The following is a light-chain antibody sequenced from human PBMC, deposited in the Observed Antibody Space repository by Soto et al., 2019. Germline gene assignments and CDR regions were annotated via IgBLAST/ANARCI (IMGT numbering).Light chain of an antibody. Sequence: EIVLTQSPGTLSLSPGERATLSCRASQSVNTNYLAWYQQKSGQAPRLLIYGASSRATGIPDRFSGSGSGTDFTLTISGLEPEDFAGYFCQQYGSSPITFGQGTRLEIK. CDR3: QQYGSSPIT. CDR1: QSVNTNY. CDR2: GAS. V-gene: IGKV3-20*01. J-gene: IGKJ5*01.